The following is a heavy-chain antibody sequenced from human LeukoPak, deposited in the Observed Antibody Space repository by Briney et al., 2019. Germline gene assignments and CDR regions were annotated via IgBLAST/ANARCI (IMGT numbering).Heavy chain of an antibody. Sequence: PSETLSLTCTVSGGSISSYYWSWIRQPPGKGLERIGYIYYSGTTNYNPSLKSRVTISVDTSKNQFSLKLSSVTAADTAVYYCARLGYDGSGFHDYWGQGTLVTVSS. CDR3: ARLGYDGSGFHDY. D-gene: IGHD3-22*01. CDR1: GGSISSYY. CDR2: IYYSGTT. J-gene: IGHJ4*02. V-gene: IGHV4-59*01.